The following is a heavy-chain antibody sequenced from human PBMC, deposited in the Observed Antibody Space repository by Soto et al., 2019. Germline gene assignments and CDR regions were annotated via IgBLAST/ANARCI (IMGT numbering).Heavy chain of an antibody. V-gene: IGHV3-23*01. D-gene: IGHD1-20*01. Sequence: SCEAPGFTLRTYAMTWIRQAPGKGLEWVSLISANDVGTYYAESVKTRFTISTDQSRNTVYLQMDNLRADDTAIYYCAKAKNDYNWDNRPPFDYWGQGTLVTVSS. CDR3: AKAKNDYNWDNRPPFDY. CDR1: GFTLRTYA. CDR2: ISANDVGT. J-gene: IGHJ4*02.